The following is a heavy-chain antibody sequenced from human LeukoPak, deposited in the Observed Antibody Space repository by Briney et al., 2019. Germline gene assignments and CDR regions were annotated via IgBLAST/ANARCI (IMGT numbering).Heavy chain of an antibody. J-gene: IGHJ4*02. CDR3: ARGDRSIFGVVGGFDY. Sequence: TSETLSLTCTVSGGSISSGGYYWSWIRQPPGKGLEWIGEINHSGSTNYNPSLKSRVTISVDTSKNQFSLKLSSVTAADTAVYYCARGDRSIFGVVGGFDYWGQGTLVTVSS. CDR1: GGSISSGGYY. V-gene: IGHV4-39*07. CDR2: INHSGST. D-gene: IGHD3-3*01.